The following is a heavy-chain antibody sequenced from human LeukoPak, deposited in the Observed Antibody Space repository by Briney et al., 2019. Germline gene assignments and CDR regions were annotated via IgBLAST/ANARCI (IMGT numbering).Heavy chain of an antibody. V-gene: IGHV3-21*01. D-gene: IGHD1-26*01. CDR1: GFTFSSYS. CDR2: ISTSSSYI. Sequence: PGGSLRLSCAASGFTFSSYSMNWVRQAPGKGLEWVSSISTSSSYIYYADSVKGRFTISRDNARNSLYLQMNSLRAEDTAVYYCARDPYSGTYGDTYYYYMDVWGKGTTVTISS. CDR3: ARDPYSGTYGDTYYYYMDV. J-gene: IGHJ6*03.